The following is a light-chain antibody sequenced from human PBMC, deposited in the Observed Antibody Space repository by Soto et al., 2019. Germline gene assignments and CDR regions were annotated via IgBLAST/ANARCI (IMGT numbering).Light chain of an antibody. V-gene: IGKV3-15*01. CDR1: QSVSSN. Sequence: IVMTQSPATLSASPGERATLSCRASQSVSSNLAWYQQKPGQAPSLLIYGASTRATGIPARFSGSGSGTEFTLTISSLQSEDFAVYYCQQYNNWSPYTFGPGTKLAIK. J-gene: IGKJ2*01. CDR2: GAS. CDR3: QQYNNWSPYT.